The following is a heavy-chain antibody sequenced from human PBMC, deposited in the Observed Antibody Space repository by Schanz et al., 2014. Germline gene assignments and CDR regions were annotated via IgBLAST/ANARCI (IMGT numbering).Heavy chain of an antibody. V-gene: IGHV3-48*01. J-gene: IGHJ4*02. CDR1: AFIFRSYS. Sequence: EVQLVESGGGLVQSGGSLRLSCAASAFIFRSYSMHWVRQAPGKGLEWVSYISRSSSTIYYADSVRGRFTISRDNAKNSLYLQMNSLRAEDTAVYYCARDSGSHYLVDYWGQGALVTVSS. D-gene: IGHD1-26*01. CDR2: ISRSSSTI. CDR3: ARDSGSHYLVDY.